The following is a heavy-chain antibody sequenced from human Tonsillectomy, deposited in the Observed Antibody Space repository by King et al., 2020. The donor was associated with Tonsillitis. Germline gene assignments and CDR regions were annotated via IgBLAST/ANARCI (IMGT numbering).Heavy chain of an antibody. CDR2: IDSGGSTT. V-gene: IGHV3-23*03. D-gene: IGHD6-13*01. Sequence: VQLVESGGGLIQPGGSLRLSCAASGFTFSSYAMSWVRQAPGKGLEWVSGIDSGGSTTYYADSVKGRFTISRDDSKNTVYLQMNSLRAEDTAVYYCAKNPYGSRINWFDPWGQGILVIVSS. CDR1: GFTFSSYA. CDR3: AKNPYGSRINWFDP. J-gene: IGHJ5*02.